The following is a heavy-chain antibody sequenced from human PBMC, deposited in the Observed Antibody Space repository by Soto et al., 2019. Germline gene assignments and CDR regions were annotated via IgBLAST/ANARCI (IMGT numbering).Heavy chain of an antibody. CDR3: ARPYYYYDILTGYSDTPQYYFDY. D-gene: IGHD3-9*01. CDR2: IYYSGST. V-gene: IGHV4-39*01. Sequence: SETLSLTCTVSGGSISSSSYYWGWIRQPPGKGLEWIGSIYYSGSTYYNPSLKSRVTISVDTSKNQFSLKLSSVTAADTAVYYCARPYYYYDILTGYSDTPQYYFDYWGQGTLVTVSS. CDR1: GGSISSSSYY. J-gene: IGHJ4*02.